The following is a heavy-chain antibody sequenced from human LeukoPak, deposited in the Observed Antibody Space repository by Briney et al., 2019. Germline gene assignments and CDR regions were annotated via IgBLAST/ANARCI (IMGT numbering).Heavy chain of an antibody. V-gene: IGHV3-23*01. CDR1: GYSFRNYA. Sequence: GGSLRLSCAASGYSFRNYAMSWIREAPGGGLEWVSAISGGGDDTYYTDSVKGRFTISRDNSKNMLYLQMNSLRGEDTAVYYCAKEAFGYSFSECWGQGSLVTVSS. CDR3: AKEAFGYSFSEC. D-gene: IGHD1-26*01. J-gene: IGHJ4*02. CDR2: ISGGGDDT.